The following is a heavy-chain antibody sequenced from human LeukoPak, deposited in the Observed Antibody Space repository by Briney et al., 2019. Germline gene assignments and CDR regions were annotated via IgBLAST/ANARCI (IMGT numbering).Heavy chain of an antibody. V-gene: IGHV3-23*01. Sequence: PGGSLRLSCAASGFTFSGYAMSWVRQAPGKGLEWVSAISGSGGSTYYADSVKGRFTISRDNSKNTLYLQMNSLRAEDTAVYYCAKAPRYSGYELDWGQGTLVTVSS. CDR1: GFTFSGYA. CDR2: ISGSGGST. D-gene: IGHD5-12*01. CDR3: AKAPRYSGYELD. J-gene: IGHJ4*02.